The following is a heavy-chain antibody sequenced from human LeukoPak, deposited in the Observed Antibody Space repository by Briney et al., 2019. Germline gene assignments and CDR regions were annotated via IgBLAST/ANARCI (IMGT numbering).Heavy chain of an antibody. CDR1: EMSFSAYY. D-gene: IGHD6-19*01. CDR2: INYGGST. Sequence: NPSETLSLTCAVSEMSFSAYYWNWIRQSPGKGLEWIGEINYGGSTKYTPSLEGRGTILIDTSKNQFSPKLTSVTAADTAVYYCARGFPPGSGSRGSHAFDVWGQGTMVTVSS. V-gene: IGHV4-34*01. CDR3: ARGFPPGSGSRGSHAFDV. J-gene: IGHJ3*01.